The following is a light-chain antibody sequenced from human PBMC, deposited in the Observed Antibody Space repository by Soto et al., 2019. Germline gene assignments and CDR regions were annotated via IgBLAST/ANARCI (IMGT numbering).Light chain of an antibody. CDR3: CSYAGNSLWV. J-gene: IGLJ3*02. Sequence: QSALTQPRSVSGSPGQSVTISRTGTSSDVGGYNYVSWYQQHPGKAPKLVIYDVSKRPSGVPDRFSGSKSGNTASLTISGLQAEDEADYYCCSYAGNSLWVFGGGTKLTVL. V-gene: IGLV2-11*01. CDR1: SSDVGGYNY. CDR2: DVS.